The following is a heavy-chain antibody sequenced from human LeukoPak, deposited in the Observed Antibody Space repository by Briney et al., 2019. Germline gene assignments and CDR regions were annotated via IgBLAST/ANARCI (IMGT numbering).Heavy chain of an antibody. CDR1: GYTFTGYY. V-gene: IGHV1-2*02. Sequence: ASVKVSCKASGYTFTGYYMHWVRQAPGQGLEWMGWINPNSGGTNYAQKFQGRVTMTRDTSISTAYMELSRLRSDDTAVYYCARDVIVVVPAARFDCWGQGTLVTVSS. CDR3: ARDVIVVVPAARFDC. J-gene: IGHJ4*02. D-gene: IGHD2-2*01. CDR2: INPNSGGT.